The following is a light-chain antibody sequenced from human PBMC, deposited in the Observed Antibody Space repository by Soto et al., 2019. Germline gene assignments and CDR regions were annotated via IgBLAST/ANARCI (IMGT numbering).Light chain of an antibody. Sequence: DIVLTQSPGTLSLSPVKRASLYSPSIQSVSSSYLAWYQQKPGQAPRLLIYGASSRATGIPDRFSGSGSGTDFTLTISSLEPEDFAVYYCQQYGSSPPLWTFGQGTKVDIK. CDR2: GAS. V-gene: IGKV3-20*01. CDR1: QSVSSSY. CDR3: QQYGSSPPLWT. J-gene: IGKJ1*01.